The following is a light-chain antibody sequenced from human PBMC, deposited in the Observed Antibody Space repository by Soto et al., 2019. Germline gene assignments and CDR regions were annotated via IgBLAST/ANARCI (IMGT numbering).Light chain of an antibody. J-gene: IGLJ2*01. CDR3: SSYTSSRSLEVV. V-gene: IGLV2-14*01. CDR1: SSDGGGYNY. CDR2: EVS. Sequence: QSVLTQPASVSGSPGQSITISCSGTSSDGGGYNYVSWYQQHPGKAPKLMIYEVSYRPSGISDRFSGSKSANTASLTISGLQAEDEADYYCSSYTSSRSLEVVFGGGTKLTVL.